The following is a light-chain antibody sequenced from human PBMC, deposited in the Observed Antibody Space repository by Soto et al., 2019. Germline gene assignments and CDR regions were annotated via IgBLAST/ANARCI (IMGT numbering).Light chain of an antibody. CDR3: QQYSSVPV. J-gene: IGKJ3*01. V-gene: IGKV1-27*01. Sequence: DIQMTQSQTSLSASVGDRVTITCRASQDIRNFVAWYQQKPGKAPKLLLYASSTLQSGVPSRFSGSGSGTDFTLTINSLQPEDVATYSCQQYSSVPVFGPGTKVEIK. CDR1: QDIRNF. CDR2: ASS.